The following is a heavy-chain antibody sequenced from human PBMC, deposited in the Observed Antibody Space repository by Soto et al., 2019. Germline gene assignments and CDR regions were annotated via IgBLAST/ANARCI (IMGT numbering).Heavy chain of an antibody. CDR3: AKGLGVAWELPDY. Sequence: QVQLVESGGGVVQPGRSLRLSCAASGFTFSNYGMHWVRQAPGKGLEWVAVISYDGSKRYSPDSVKGRFTISRENSKNTLYLQINSLRAEHTAVYYCAKGLGVAWELPDYWGQGTLVTVSS. CDR2: ISYDGSKR. J-gene: IGHJ4*02. V-gene: IGHV3-30*18. D-gene: IGHD1-26*01. CDR1: GFTFSNYG.